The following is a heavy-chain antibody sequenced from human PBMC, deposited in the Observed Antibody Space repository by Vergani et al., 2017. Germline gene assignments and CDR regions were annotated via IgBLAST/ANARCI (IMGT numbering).Heavy chain of an antibody. D-gene: IGHD6-19*01. CDR2: IWYDGSNK. CDR3: AKDREWLVLEY. CDR1: GFTFSSYG. J-gene: IGHJ4*02. Sequence: QVQLVESGGGVVQPGGSLRPSCAAPGFTFSSYGMQGVRLAQGKGLEWVAVIWYDGSNKDYADSVKGRFTISRDKSKNTLYLQMNSLRAEDTAVYYCAKDREWLVLEYWGQGTLVTVSS. V-gene: IGHV3-33*03.